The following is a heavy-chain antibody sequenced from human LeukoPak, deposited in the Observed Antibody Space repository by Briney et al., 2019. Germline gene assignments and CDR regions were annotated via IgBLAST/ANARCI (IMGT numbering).Heavy chain of an antibody. J-gene: IGHJ4*02. CDR2: ISDNGVGT. Sequence: GGSLRLSCEVSGITFSTSVMHWVRQGPGKGLEYVSGISDNGVGTYYASSVKGRFTVSRDNAKHSLYLQMSSLRPEDTAVYYCAREGRGGYRPLDNWGQGTLVTVSS. CDR3: AREGRGGYRPLDN. D-gene: IGHD5-24*01. V-gene: IGHV3-64*01. CDR1: GITFSTSV.